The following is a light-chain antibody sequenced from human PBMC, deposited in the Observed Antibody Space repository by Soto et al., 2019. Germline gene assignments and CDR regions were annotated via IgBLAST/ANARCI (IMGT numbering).Light chain of an antibody. J-gene: IGLJ1*01. CDR1: SSNIGAGYD. CDR3: QSYDSSLSSYV. CDR2: GNS. Sequence: QSVLTQPPSVSGAPGQRVTISCTGSSSNIGAGYDVHWYQQLPGTAHNLLIYGNSNRPSGVPDRFSGSKSGTSASLAITGLQAEDEADYYCQSYDSSLSSYVFGTGTKLTVL. V-gene: IGLV1-40*01.